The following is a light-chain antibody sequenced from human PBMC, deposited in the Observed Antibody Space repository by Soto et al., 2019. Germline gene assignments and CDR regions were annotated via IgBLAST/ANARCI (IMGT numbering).Light chain of an antibody. Sequence: DIVITQFPATLTVSPGARDTLSCSASHSVGSDLVWYGQKPGHAPRLLIYGSSYRATGVPYRFSGSESGTGFSLTFSSLQADDFAVYYCQQYLYWPRTFGQGTNVDIE. V-gene: IGKV3-15*01. J-gene: IGKJ1*01. CDR3: QQYLYWPRT. CDR1: HSVGSD. CDR2: GSS.